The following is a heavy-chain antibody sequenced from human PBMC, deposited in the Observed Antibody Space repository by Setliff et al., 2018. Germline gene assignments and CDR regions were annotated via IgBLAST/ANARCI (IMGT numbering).Heavy chain of an antibody. J-gene: IGHJ5*02. V-gene: IGHV4-34*01. CDR3: ARGRNVAARLLDT. D-gene: IGHD6-6*01. CDR1: GGTFSHYY. Sequence: SETLSLTCAAYGGTFSHYYWTWIRQSPGKGLEWIGEINHSGSTNYNPSLKSRVTISIDTSKDQFSLRMSSVSAADAAIYYCARGRNVAARLLDTWGQGSRVTVS. CDR2: INHSGST.